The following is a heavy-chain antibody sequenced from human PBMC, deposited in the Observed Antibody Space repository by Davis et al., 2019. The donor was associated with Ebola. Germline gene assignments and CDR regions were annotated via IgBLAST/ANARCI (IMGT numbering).Heavy chain of an antibody. CDR2: IRGIANSYAT. CDR1: GFTFSDSP. D-gene: IGHD3-3*01. J-gene: IGHJ6*03. Sequence: GESLKISCAASGFTFSDSPMHLVRQASGKGLEWIGRIRGIANSYATTNAASMSAKFTIPRDDSSNTAYLHKNSLKTEDTAVYYCSRGKYDFWTGSPNYYMDVWGKGTTVTVSS. V-gene: IGHV3-73*01. CDR3: SRGKYDFWTGSPNYYMDV.